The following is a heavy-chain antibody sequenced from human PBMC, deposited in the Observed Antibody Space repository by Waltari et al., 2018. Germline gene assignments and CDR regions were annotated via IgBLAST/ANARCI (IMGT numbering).Heavy chain of an antibody. V-gene: IGHV3-30-3*01. CDR2: ISFDENDK. J-gene: IGHJ4*02. CDR1: GFTFRSYA. CDR3: ARDEVPGKFDS. Sequence: QVQLADSGGGLVQPGRSLRPSCAASGFTFRSYAFHWVRQSPDKGLEWMALISFDENDKYYADSVKGRFTISRDNSENTLYLQMNSLRPEDTAVYYCARDEVPGKFDSWGQGTLVTVSS. D-gene: IGHD1-26*01.